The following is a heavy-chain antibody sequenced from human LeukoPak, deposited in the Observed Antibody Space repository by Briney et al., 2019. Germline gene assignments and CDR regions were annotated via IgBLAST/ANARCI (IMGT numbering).Heavy chain of an antibody. CDR2: IYSGGST. J-gene: IGHJ4*02. CDR3: ARGMVRGVIDFLDY. Sequence: QPGGSLRLSCAASGFTVSSNYMNWVRQAPGKGLEWVSVIYSGGSTYYADSVKGRFTISRDNSKNTLYLQMNSLRAEDTAVYYCARGMVRGVIDFLDYWGQGTLVTVSS. CDR1: GFTVSSNY. D-gene: IGHD3-10*01. V-gene: IGHV3-66*02.